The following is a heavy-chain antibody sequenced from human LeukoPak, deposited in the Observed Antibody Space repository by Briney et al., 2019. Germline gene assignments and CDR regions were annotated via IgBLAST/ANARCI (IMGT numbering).Heavy chain of an antibody. Sequence: ASVKVSCKASGYTFTGYYMHWVRQAPGQGLEWMGWINPNSGGTNYAQKFQGRVTMTRDTSISTAYMELSRLRSDDTAVYYCARDLRAVTAVAGTIGYFQHWGQGTLVTVSS. D-gene: IGHD6-19*01. CDR1: GYTFTGYY. J-gene: IGHJ1*01. CDR2: INPNSGGT. CDR3: ARDLRAVTAVAGTIGYFQH. V-gene: IGHV1-2*02.